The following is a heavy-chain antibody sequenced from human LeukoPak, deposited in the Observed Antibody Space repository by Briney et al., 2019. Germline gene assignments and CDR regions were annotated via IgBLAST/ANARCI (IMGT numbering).Heavy chain of an antibody. V-gene: IGHV1-2*06. J-gene: IGHJ4*02. CDR3: ASSGSYAWVY. CDR2: INPNSGGT. CDR1: GYTFTDYF. D-gene: IGHD1-26*01. Sequence: ASVKVSCKASGYTFTDYFIHWVRQAPGHGLEWMGRINPNSGGTNYAQKFQGRVTMTRDTSISTAYMELSRLRSDDTAVYYCASSGSYAWVYWGQGTLVTVSS.